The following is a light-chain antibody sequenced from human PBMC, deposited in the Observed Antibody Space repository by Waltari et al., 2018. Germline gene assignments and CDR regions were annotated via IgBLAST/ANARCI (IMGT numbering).Light chain of an antibody. V-gene: IGKV4-1*01. Sequence: DIVLTQSPDSLAVSLGERATINCKSSQSVLYSANNKNYLTWYQQKPGQPPKLLISWAYTRESGVPDRFSGGGSGTDFTLTISSLQAEDVAVYFCQQYVAAPLTFGGGTKVEIK. CDR1: QSVLYSANNKNY. CDR3: QQYVAAPLT. J-gene: IGKJ4*01. CDR2: WAY.